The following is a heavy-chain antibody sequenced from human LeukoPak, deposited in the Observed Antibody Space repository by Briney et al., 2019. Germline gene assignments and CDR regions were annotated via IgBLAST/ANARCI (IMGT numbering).Heavy chain of an antibody. J-gene: IGHJ4*02. CDR3: ARDLGGYYDGGAFDY. Sequence: PGGSLGLSCAASGFTFSSYSMNWVRQAPGKGLEWVSSISSSSSYIYYADSVKGRFTISRDNAKNSLYLQMNSLRAEDTAVYYCARDLGGYYDGGAFDYWGQGTLVTVSS. D-gene: IGHD3-22*01. CDR2: ISSSSSYI. CDR1: GFTFSSYS. V-gene: IGHV3-21*01.